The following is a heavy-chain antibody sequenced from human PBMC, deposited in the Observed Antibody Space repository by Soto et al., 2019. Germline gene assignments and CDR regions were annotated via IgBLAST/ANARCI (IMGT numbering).Heavy chain of an antibody. D-gene: IGHD3-9*01. CDR2: INHSGST. V-gene: IGHV4-34*01. J-gene: IGHJ6*02. CDR3: ARNYDILTGYYLYYYGMDV. CDR1: GGSFSGYY. Sequence: KTSETLSLTCAGYGGSFSGYYWSWIRQPPGKGLEWIGEINHSGSTNYNPSLKSRVTISVDTSKNQFSLKLSSVTAADTAVYYCARNYDILTGYYLYYYGMDVWGQGTTVTVSS.